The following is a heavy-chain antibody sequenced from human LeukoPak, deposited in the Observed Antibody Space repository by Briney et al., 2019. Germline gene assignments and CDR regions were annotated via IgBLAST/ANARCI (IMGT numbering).Heavy chain of an antibody. V-gene: IGHV3-23*01. CDR1: RFTFSSCV. Sequence: GGSLRLSCTGSRFTFSSCVMGWVRQAPGKGLEWVSIISGNSAYTYYADSVKGRFTISRDNSKNTVSLQMNSLRAEDTAVYYCTRRARDVDCWGQGTLVTVSS. CDR2: ISGNSAYT. CDR3: TRRARDVDC. J-gene: IGHJ4*02.